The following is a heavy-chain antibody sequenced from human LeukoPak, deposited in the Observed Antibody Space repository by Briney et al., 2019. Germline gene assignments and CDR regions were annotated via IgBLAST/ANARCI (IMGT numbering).Heavy chain of an antibody. Sequence: SVKVSCKASGGTSSKYTISWVRQAPGQGLEWMGRLIPIFGTADYAQKFQGRITITADKSTSTAYMELSSLRSDDTAVYYCANQCSSTSCYGSDYWGQGTLVTVSS. CDR1: GGTSSKYT. CDR2: LIPIFGTA. CDR3: ANQCSSTSCYGSDY. V-gene: IGHV1-69*08. J-gene: IGHJ4*02. D-gene: IGHD2-2*01.